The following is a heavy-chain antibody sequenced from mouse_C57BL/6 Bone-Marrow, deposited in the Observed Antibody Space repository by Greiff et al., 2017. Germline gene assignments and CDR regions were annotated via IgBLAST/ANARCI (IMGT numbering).Heavy chain of an antibody. D-gene: IGHD1-2*01. J-gene: IGHJ1*03. Sequence: VKLMESGPGLVQPSQSLSITCTVSGFSLTSYGVHWVRQSPGKGLEWLGVIWRGGSTDYNAAFMSRLSITKDNSKSQVFFKMNGLQADDTAIYYCAKGTTAVGDWYLDVWGTGTTVTVSS. CDR2: IWRGGST. CDR3: AKGTTAVGDWYLDV. CDR1: GFSLTSYG. V-gene: IGHV2-5*01.